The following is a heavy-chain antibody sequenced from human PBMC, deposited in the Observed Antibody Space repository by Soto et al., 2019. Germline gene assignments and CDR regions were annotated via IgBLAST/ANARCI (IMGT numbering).Heavy chain of an antibody. Sequence: PSETLSLTCAVYGGSFSGYYWSWIRQPPGKGLEWIGEINHSGSTNYNPSLKSRVTISVDTSKNQFSLKLSSVTAADTAVYYCAAYCYTMTCTHFHGYSWGQGTQVTVSS. D-gene: IGHD3-16*02. J-gene: IGHJ5*02. CDR2: INHSGST. CDR1: GGSFSGYY. CDR3: AAYCYTMTCTHFHGYS. V-gene: IGHV4-34*01.